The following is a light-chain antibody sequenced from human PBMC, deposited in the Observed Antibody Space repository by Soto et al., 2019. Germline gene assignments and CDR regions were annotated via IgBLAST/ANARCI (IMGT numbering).Light chain of an antibody. CDR3: SSYTSTYIWV. CDR2: GVS. Sequence: QSALTQPASVSGSPGRSITISCTGTSSDIGSHNFVSWHQQHPGKAPKFIIYGVSNRPSGVSNRFSGSKSGNTASLTISGLQADDEADYYCSSYTSTYIWVFGGGTMLTVL. CDR1: SSDIGSHNF. V-gene: IGLV2-14*01. J-gene: IGLJ3*02.